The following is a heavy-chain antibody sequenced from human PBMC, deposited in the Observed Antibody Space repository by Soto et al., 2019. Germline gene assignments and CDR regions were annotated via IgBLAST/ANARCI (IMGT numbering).Heavy chain of an antibody. CDR2: IWYDGSNK. J-gene: IGHJ5*02. Sequence: QVQLVESGGGVVQPGRSLRLSCAASGFTFSSYGMHWVRQAPGKGLEWVAVIWYDGSNKYYADSVKGRFTISRDNSKNTLYLQMNSLRAEDTAVYYCARNLYSNPPYWFDPWGQGTLVTVSS. CDR3: ARNLYSNPPYWFDP. CDR1: GFTFSSYG. D-gene: IGHD4-4*01. V-gene: IGHV3-33*01.